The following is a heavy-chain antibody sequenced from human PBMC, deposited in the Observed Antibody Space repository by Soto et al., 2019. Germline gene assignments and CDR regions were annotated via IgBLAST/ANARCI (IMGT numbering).Heavy chain of an antibody. V-gene: IGHV3-15*07. J-gene: IGHJ4*02. CDR2: IKKRRDGGTT. CDR3: TTIVPWGWNS. D-gene: IGHD3-16*01. CDR1: GFSFSDTW. Sequence: DVQLVESGGGLVKPGGSLRLSCAASGFSFSDTWMNWVRQAPGRGLEWVGRIKKRRDGGTTDYAAIMRGRFTISRDDSTNTLYLHMSSLKTEDTAIYYCTTIVPWGWNSWGQGTLVTVSS.